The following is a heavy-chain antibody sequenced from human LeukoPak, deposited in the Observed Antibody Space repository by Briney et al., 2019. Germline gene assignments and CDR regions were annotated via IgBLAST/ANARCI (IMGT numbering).Heavy chain of an antibody. CDR1: GFTFSSYA. Sequence: PGGSLRLSCAASGFTFSSYALSWVRQAPGKGLEWVSTISGSGDSTYYADSVKGRFTISRDSSKNTLSLQMHSLRAEDTAVYYCAKDGGEAKYCSSTSCLFYFDYWGQGTLVPVSS. D-gene: IGHD2-2*01. CDR2: ISGSGDST. CDR3: AKDGGEAKYCSSTSCLFYFDY. V-gene: IGHV3-23*01. J-gene: IGHJ4*02.